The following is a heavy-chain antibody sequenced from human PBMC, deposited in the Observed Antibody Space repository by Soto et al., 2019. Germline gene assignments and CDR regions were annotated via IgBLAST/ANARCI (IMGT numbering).Heavy chain of an antibody. CDR3: ARTHGELRGSGSNEY. CDR1: GYTFTAYG. V-gene: IGHV1-18*01. CDR2: ISTYNGNT. J-gene: IGHJ4*02. D-gene: IGHD3-10*01. Sequence: QVQLVQSGTEMKKPGASVKVSCTASGYTFTAYGINWVRQAPGQGLEWMGWISTYNGNTNYAQRLQGRVTMTTDTSTRTAYRELRSLKSADTAVYYCARTHGELRGSGSNEYWGQGTLVTVSS.